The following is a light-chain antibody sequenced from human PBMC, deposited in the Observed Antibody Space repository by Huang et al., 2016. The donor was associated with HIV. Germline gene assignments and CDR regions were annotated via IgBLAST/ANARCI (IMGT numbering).Light chain of an antibody. J-gene: IGKJ3*01. V-gene: IGKV2-28*01. Sequence: DIVMTQSPLSLPVTPGEPASISCRSSQSLLHSNGYNYFDWYLQKPGQSTQLLIYLGSNRAAGGPDRFSGSGSGTDFTLKISRVEAEDVGAYYCMQALQTPSSFGPGTKVDIK. CDR2: LGS. CDR3: MQALQTPSS. CDR1: QSLLHSNGYNY.